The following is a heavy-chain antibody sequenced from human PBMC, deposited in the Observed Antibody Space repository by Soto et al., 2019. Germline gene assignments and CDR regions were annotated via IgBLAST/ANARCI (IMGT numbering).Heavy chain of an antibody. J-gene: IGHJ4*02. CDR1: GFIFSSNA. V-gene: IGHV3-48*01. D-gene: IGHD6-19*01. CDR2: ISSSSTI. CDR3: ARERGSGWTFDY. Sequence: PGGSLRLSCTVSGFIFSSNAMNWVRQAPGKGLEWVSSISSSSTIYYADSVKGRFTISRDNVQNSLYLQMHSLRAEDTAVYYCARERGSGWTFDYWGQGTLVTVSS.